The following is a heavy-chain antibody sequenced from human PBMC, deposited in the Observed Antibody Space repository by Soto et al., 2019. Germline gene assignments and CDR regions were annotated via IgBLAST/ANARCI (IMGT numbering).Heavy chain of an antibody. CDR2: ISAYNGNT. CDR3: ARYQGSGDNWKYYYDYYMDV. Sequence: ASVKVSCKASVYTYTSYGISCVRQAPGQRLEGMGWISAYNGNTNYAQKLQGRVTMTTDTSTSTAYMELRSLRSDDTDVYYCARYQGSGDNWKYYYDYYMDVWGKGTTVTVSS. CDR1: VYTYTSYG. V-gene: IGHV1-18*01. J-gene: IGHJ6*03. D-gene: IGHD1-1*01.